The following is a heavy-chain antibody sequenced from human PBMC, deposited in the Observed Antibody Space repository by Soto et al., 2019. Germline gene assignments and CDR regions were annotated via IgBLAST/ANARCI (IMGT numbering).Heavy chain of an antibody. V-gene: IGHV1-18*04. CDR2: ISPKNGNT. Sequence: LLLQSGAELKKPGASVKISCKASGYSFSTYDISWLRQAPGQGPEWMGRISPKNGNTNYAQSFQDRVTMTADTSSSTAYMELRGLRSDDTANYYCATSYDTGFDPWGQGTLATVSS. D-gene: IGHD3-9*01. CDR1: GYSFSTYD. CDR3: ATSYDTGFDP. J-gene: IGHJ5*02.